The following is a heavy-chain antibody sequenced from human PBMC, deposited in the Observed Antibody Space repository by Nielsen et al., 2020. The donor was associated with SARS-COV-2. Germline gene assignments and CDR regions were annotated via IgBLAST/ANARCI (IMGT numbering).Heavy chain of an antibody. V-gene: IGHV3-21*01. CDR1: GFTSSSYS. D-gene: IGHD3-10*01. J-gene: IGHJ4*02. CDR3: ARDLLTLWFGSPVGPFDY. CDR2: ISSSSSYI. Sequence: GESLKISCAASGFTSSSYSMNWVRQAPGKGLEWVSSISSSSSYIYYADSVKGRFTISRDNAKNSLYLQMNSLRAEDTAVYYCARDLLTLWFGSPVGPFDYWGQGTLVTVSS.